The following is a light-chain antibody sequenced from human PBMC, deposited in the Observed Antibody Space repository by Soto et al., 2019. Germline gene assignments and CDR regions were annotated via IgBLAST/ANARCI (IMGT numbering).Light chain of an antibody. J-gene: IGLJ1*01. CDR3: SSYTSSSTQV. CDR2: DVS. Sequence: QSALTQPASLSWSPGQSITISCTGTSSDVGGYNYVSWYQQHPGKAPKLMIYDVSNRPSGVSNRFSGSKSGNTASLTISGLQAEDEADYYCSSYTSSSTQVFGTGTKVTVL. CDR1: SSDVGGYNY. V-gene: IGLV2-14*01.